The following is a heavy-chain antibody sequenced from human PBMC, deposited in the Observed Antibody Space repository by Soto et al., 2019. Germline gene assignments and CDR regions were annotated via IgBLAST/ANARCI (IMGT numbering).Heavy chain of an antibody. D-gene: IGHD2-21*02. CDR3: TTWPTAHFHX. CDR1: GFTFSSYT. V-gene: IGHV3-23*01. CDR2: SRDRRTGNT. J-gene: IGHJ4*02. Sequence: GGSLRLSFAASGFTFSSYTLNWVRRAPGKGLEWVSTSRDRRTGNTHYSDSVRGSFTLSRDYSMNILFLQMDSRRADETALYYCTTWPTAHFHXWGRATQVTASX.